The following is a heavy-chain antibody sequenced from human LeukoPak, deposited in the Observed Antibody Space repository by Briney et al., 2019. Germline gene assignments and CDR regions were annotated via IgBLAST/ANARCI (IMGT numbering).Heavy chain of an antibody. CDR3: ARKYDILTGYDNWFDP. Sequence: GASVKVSCKASGYTFTGYYMHWVRQAPGQGLEWMGWINPNSGDTKYAQKFQGRVTMTRDTSISTAYMELSRLRSDDTAVYFCARKYDILTGYDNWFDPWGQGTLVTVSS. D-gene: IGHD3-9*01. V-gene: IGHV1-2*02. J-gene: IGHJ5*02. CDR1: GYTFTGYY. CDR2: INPNSGDT.